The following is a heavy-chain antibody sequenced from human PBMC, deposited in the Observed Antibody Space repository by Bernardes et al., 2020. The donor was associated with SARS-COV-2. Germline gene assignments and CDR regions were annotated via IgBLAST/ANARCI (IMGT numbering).Heavy chain of an antibody. V-gene: IGHV3-21*01. CDR2: ISSSSSYI. J-gene: IGHJ6*02. Sequence: GGSLRLSCAASGFTFSSHSMNWVRQAPGKGLEWVSSISSSSSYIYYADSVKGRFTISRDNAKNSLYLQMNSLRAEDTAVYYCASNYSPDYYYYYGMDVWGQGTTVTVSS. D-gene: IGHD4-4*01. CDR1: GFTFSSHS. CDR3: ASNYSPDYYYYYGMDV.